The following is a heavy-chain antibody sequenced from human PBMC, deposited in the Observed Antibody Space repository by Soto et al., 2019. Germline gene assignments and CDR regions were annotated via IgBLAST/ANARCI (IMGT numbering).Heavy chain of an antibody. V-gene: IGHV3-7*05. CDR2: IKQDGSEK. Sequence: GGSLRLSCAASGFTFSSYWMSWVRQAPGKGLEWVANIKQDGSEKYYVDSVKGRFTISRDNAKNSLYLQMNSLGAEDTAVYYCARGGLYYYYYGMDVWGQGPTVTVSS. J-gene: IGHJ6*02. CDR3: ARGGLYYYYYGMDV. CDR1: GFTFSSYW.